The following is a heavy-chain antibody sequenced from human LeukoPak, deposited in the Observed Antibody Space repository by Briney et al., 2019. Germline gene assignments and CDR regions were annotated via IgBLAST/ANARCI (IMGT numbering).Heavy chain of an antibody. J-gene: IGHJ4*02. CDR1: GFTIDDYA. V-gene: IGHV3-9*01. Sequence: GGSLRLSCAASGFTIDDYAMHWVRQAPGKGLEWVAGISWNSGSIGYADSVKGRVTISRDNAKNSLYLQMNMLRAEDTALYYCAKDMRDIVATIDHWGQGTLVTVSS. CDR3: AKDMRDIVATIDH. CDR2: ISWNSGSI. D-gene: IGHD5-12*01.